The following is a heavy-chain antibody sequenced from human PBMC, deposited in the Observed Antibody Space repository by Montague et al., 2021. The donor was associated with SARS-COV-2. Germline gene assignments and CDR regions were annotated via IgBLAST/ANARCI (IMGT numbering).Heavy chain of an antibody. CDR1: GGSISSYY. J-gene: IGHJ6*02. V-gene: IGHV4-4*07. Sequence: SETLSLTCTVSGGSISSYYWSWIRQPAGKGLEWIGRIYTSGSTNYNPSLKSRVTKSVDTSKDQFSLKLSSVTAADTAVYYCARVGRAGYDILTGYYYYGMDVWGQGTTVTVSS. D-gene: IGHD3-9*01. CDR3: ARVGRAGYDILTGYYYYGMDV. CDR2: IYTSGST.